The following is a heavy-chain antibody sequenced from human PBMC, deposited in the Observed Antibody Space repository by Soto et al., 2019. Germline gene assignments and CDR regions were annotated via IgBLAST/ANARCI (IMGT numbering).Heavy chain of an antibody. CDR3: ARPAGRIVGATTQRAFVV. V-gene: IGHV4-34*01. J-gene: IGHJ4*02. CDR1: GGSFSGYY. CDR2: INHSGST. Sequence: SETLSLTCAVYGGSFSGYYWSWIRQPPGKGLEWIGEINHSGSTNYNPSLKSRVTISVDTSKNQFSLKLSSVTAADTAVYHCARPAGRIVGATTQRAFVVWGQGTRVTVSS. D-gene: IGHD1-26*01.